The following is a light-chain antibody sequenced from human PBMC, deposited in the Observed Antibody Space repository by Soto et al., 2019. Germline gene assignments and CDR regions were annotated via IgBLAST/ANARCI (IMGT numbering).Light chain of an antibody. V-gene: IGKV3-20*01. CDR1: QSVSID. Sequence: EIVMTQSPATLSVSPGERATLSCRASQSVSIDLAWYQQTPGQAPRLLIYGASSRATGIPDRFSGSGSGTDFTLTISRLEPEEFAVYYCHQYGSSPTFGQGTRLEI. CDR3: HQYGSSPT. J-gene: IGKJ5*01. CDR2: GAS.